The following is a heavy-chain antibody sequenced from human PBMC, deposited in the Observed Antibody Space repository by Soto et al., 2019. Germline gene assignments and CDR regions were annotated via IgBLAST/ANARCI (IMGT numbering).Heavy chain of an antibody. CDR1: GGSVSSGSYY. Sequence: QVQLQESGPGLVKPSETLSLTCTVSGGSVSSGSYYWSWIRQPPGKGLEWIGYIYYSGSTNYNPSLQSRVTISVDTSKNQFSLKLSSVTAADTAVYYCARDVVTGTKFDPWGQGTLVTVSS. J-gene: IGHJ5*02. D-gene: IGHD1-20*01. CDR2: IYYSGST. V-gene: IGHV4-61*01. CDR3: ARDVVTGTKFDP.